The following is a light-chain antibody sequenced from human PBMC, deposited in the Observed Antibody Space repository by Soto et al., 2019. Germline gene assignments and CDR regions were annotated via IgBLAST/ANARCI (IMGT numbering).Light chain of an antibody. CDR2: DAS. J-gene: IGKJ5*01. V-gene: IGKV3-11*01. CDR3: QQRTNWPLTT. CDR1: QSVSNF. Sequence: DIVLTQSPGTLSLSPGERATLSCRASQSVSNFLAWYQQKPGQAPRLLIYDASNRATGIPARFSGRGSGTDFTLTIRSLEPEDFAIYYCQQRTNWPLTTFGHGTRLEIK.